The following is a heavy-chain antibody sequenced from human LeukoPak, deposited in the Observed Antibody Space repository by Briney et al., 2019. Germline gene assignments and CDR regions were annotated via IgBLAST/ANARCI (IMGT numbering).Heavy chain of an antibody. Sequence: XXSGSPYYNPSLKSRVTISVDTSKNQFSLKLNSVTAADTAVYYCARHYGPWGQGTLVTVSS. CDR3: ARHYGP. J-gene: IGHJ5*02. CDR2: XXSGSP. D-gene: IGHD3-10*01. V-gene: IGHV4-39*01.